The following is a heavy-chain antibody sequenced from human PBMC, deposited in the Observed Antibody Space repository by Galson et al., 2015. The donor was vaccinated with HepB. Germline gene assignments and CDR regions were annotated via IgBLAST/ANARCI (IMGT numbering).Heavy chain of an antibody. CDR2: ISYDGSNK. Sequence: SLRLSCAASGFTFSSYGMHWVRQAPGKGLEWVAVISYDGSNKYYADSVKGRFTISRDNSKNTLYLQMNSLRAEDTAVYYCAKEVYDAFDIWGQVTIVTVVS. V-gene: IGHV3-30*18. CDR1: GFTFSSYG. CDR3: AKEVYDAFDI. J-gene: IGHJ3*02.